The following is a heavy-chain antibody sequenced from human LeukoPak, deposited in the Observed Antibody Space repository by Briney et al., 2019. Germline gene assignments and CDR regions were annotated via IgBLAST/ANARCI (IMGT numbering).Heavy chain of an antibody. CDR1: GFTFSNYA. J-gene: IGHJ4*02. V-gene: IGHV3-23*01. CDR2: ISGGGDNA. Sequence: GGSLRLSCAASGFTFSNYAMTWLRQAPGKGLECVSGISGGGDNAYYTNSVKGRFTISRDNSKNTLYLQMNSLRAEDTAVYYCAKTNGYFGSWGQGTLVTVSS. CDR3: AKTNGYFGS.